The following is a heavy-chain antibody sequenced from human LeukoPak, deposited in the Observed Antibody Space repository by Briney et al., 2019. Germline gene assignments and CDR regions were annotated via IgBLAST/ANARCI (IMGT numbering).Heavy chain of an antibody. CDR2: ISSSSSTI. Sequence: GGSLRLSCVGSGFTFSSYHMNWVRQAPGKGLEWVSYISSSSSTIYYADSVKGRFTISRDNAKNSLYLQTNSLRAEDTAVYYCARAQCYSDSTGYYYLHYWGQGTLVTVSS. V-gene: IGHV3-48*01. D-gene: IGHD3-22*01. CDR1: GFTFSSYH. CDR3: ARAQCYSDSTGYYYLHY. J-gene: IGHJ4*02.